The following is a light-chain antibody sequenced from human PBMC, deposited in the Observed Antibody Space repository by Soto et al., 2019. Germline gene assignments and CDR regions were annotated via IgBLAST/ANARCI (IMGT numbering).Light chain of an antibody. V-gene: IGLV2-14*01. CDR2: QVS. CDR3: ISYTDRQSYL. J-gene: IGLJ1*01. CDR1: SSDIGAYNS. Sequence: QSALTQPASVSGSPGQSITISCTGTSSDIGAYNSVSWYQQHPGKAPKLIVFQVSFRPSAVSDRFSGSKSGITASLTISGLQTEDEADYYCISYTDRQSYLFGTGTKVTVL.